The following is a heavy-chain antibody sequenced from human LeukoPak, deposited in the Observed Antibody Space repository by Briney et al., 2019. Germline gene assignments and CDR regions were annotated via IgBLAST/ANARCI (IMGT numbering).Heavy chain of an antibody. J-gene: IGHJ4*02. CDR2: ISYSGNS. CDR1: GGPIHTYY. V-gene: IGHV4-59*01. CDR3: ARGFGYGLGYIGY. Sequence: PSETLSLTCTVSGGPIHTYYWNWIRQPPGKGLEWIAYISYSGNSNYNPSLKSRVTISVDTSKNQFSLKLTSVTAENTAVYYCARGFGYGLGYIGYWGQGTLVTVSS. D-gene: IGHD5-18*01.